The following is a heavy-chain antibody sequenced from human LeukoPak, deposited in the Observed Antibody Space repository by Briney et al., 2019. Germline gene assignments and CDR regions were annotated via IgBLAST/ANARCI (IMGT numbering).Heavy chain of an antibody. Sequence: PGGSLRLSCAASGFTFSNYAMTWVRQAPGKGLEWVSAISGSGGSTYYADSVKGRFTISRDNSDNTLFLQMNRLRAEDTAVYYCAKVELQIPAAMLGIDYWGQGTLVTVSS. D-gene: IGHD2-2*01. V-gene: IGHV3-23*01. CDR3: AKVELQIPAAMLGIDY. J-gene: IGHJ4*02. CDR1: GFTFSNYA. CDR2: ISGSGGST.